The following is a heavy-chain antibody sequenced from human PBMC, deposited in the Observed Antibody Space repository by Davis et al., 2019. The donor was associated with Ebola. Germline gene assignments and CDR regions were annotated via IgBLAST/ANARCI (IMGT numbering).Heavy chain of an antibody. CDR2: IYYSGST. D-gene: IGHD5-18*01. J-gene: IGHJ6*02. CDR3: ARGHSYGSMVYGLDV. Sequence: SETLSLTCTVSGGSISSSSYYWGWIRQPPGKGLEWIGNIYYSGSTYYNPSLKSRVTISVDTSKNQFSLKLSSVTAADTAVYYCARGHSYGSMVYGLDVWGQGTTVTASS. CDR1: GGSISSSSYY. V-gene: IGHV4-39*01.